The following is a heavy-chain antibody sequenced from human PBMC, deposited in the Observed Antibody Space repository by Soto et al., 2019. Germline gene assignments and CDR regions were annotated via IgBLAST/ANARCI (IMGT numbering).Heavy chain of an antibody. CDR2: INAGNGNT. J-gene: IGHJ3*02. V-gene: IGHV1-3*01. CDR1: GYTFTSYA. D-gene: IGHD5-18*01. CDR3: ARHLLVTAMGTHDAFYI. Sequence: ASVKVSCKASGYTFTSYAMHWVRQAPGQRLEWMGWINAGNGNTKYSQKFQGRVTMTRNTSISTAYMELSSLRSEDTAVYYCARHLLVTAMGTHDAFYIWGQVIMATVSS.